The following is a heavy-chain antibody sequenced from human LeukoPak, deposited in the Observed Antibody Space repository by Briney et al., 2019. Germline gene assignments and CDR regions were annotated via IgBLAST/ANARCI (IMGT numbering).Heavy chain of an antibody. V-gene: IGHV1-2*02. CDR3: ARVVYDSSGYPFWPY. J-gene: IGHJ4*02. D-gene: IGHD3-22*01. Sequence: ASVKVSCKASGYTFTGYYMHWVRQAPGQGLEWMGWINPNSGGTNYAQKFQGRVTMTRDTSISTAYMELSRLRSDDTAVYYCARVVYDSSGYPFWPYWGQGTLVTVSS. CDR1: GYTFTGYY. CDR2: INPNSGGT.